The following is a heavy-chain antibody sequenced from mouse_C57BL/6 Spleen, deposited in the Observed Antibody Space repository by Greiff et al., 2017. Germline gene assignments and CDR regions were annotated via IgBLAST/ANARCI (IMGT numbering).Heavy chain of an antibody. CDR2: FYPGSGSI. CDR1: GYTFTEYT. V-gene: IGHV1-62-2*01. J-gene: IGHJ4*01. CDR3: DRHERNYAMDY. Sequence: VKLMESGAELVKPGASVKLSCKASGYTFTEYTIHWVKQRPGQGLEWIGWFYPGSGSIQYNEIFKDKATLTADKSSSTVYIELSRLTSEDSAVYFGDRHERNYAMDYWGQGTSVTVSS.